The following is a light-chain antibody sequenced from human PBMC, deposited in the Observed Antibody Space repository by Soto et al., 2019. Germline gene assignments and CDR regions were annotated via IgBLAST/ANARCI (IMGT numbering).Light chain of an antibody. V-gene: IGKV3-20*01. CDR1: QTVSNNY. Sequence: EIVLTQSPGTLSLSPGERATLSCRASQTVSNNYLTWYQQKPGQAPRLLIYGASSRATGIPDRFSGSGSGTDFTLTISRLEPEDFAVYYCQQYGTSPEVTFGGGTKVEIK. CDR2: GAS. J-gene: IGKJ4*01. CDR3: QQYGTSPEVT.